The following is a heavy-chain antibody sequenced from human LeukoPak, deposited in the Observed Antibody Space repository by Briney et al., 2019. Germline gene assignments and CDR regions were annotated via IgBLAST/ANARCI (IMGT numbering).Heavy chain of an antibody. CDR3: VVWGEDRSGHRFDF. CDR2: INTDGSNT. J-gene: IGHJ4*02. CDR1: GFTFDYYW. D-gene: IGHD3-22*01. Sequence: PGGSLRLSCAASGFTFDYYWMHWVRQAPGKGLMWVSRINTDGSNTHYADSVKGRFTISRDNAKNTLYLQMNGLRVEDTAVYYCVVWGEDRSGHRFDFWGQGTLVTVFS. V-gene: IGHV3-74*01.